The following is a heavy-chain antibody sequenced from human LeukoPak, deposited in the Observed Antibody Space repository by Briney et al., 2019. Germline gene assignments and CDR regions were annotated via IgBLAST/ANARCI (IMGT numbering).Heavy chain of an antibody. CDR2: INPNSGGT. CDR3: AREFSGYDSGLDYFDY. Sequence: ASVKVSCKASGYTFTGYYMHWVRQAPGQGLEWMGWINPNSGGTNYAQKFQSRVTMTRDTSISTAYMELSRLRSDDTAVYYCAREFSGYDSGLDYFDYRGQGTLVTVSS. J-gene: IGHJ4*02. D-gene: IGHD5-12*01. CDR1: GYTFTGYY. V-gene: IGHV1-2*02.